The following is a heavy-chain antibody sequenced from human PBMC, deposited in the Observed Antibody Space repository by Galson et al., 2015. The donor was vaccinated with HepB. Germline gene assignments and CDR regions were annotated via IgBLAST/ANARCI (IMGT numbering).Heavy chain of an antibody. J-gene: IGHJ5*02. V-gene: IGHV1-3*01. Sequence: SVKVSCKASGYTFTSYAMHWVRQAPGQRLEWMGWINAGNGNTKYSQKFQGRVTITRDTSASTAYMELSSLRSEDTAVYYCARARKSITTIANWFDPWGQGTLVTVSS. CDR2: INAGNGNT. D-gene: IGHD3-22*01. CDR1: GYTFTSYA. CDR3: ARARKSITTIANWFDP.